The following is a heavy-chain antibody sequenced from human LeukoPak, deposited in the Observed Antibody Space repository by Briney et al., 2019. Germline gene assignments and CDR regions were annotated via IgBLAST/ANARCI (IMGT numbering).Heavy chain of an antibody. D-gene: IGHD4-23*01. CDR3: ARDYGGSSPFDY. CDR2: IKYDGSEK. Sequence: GGSLRLSCAASGFTFSVSWMSWVRQAPGKGLEWVANIKYDGSEKYYVDSVKGRFTISRDNAKNSLYLHMNSLRAEDTAVYYCARDYGGSSPFDYWGQGTLVTVSS. J-gene: IGHJ4*02. V-gene: IGHV3-7*01. CDR1: GFTFSVSW.